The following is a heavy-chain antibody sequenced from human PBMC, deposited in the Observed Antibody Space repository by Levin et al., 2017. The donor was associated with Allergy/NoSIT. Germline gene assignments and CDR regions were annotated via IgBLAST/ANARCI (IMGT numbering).Heavy chain of an antibody. CDR2: IDWDDDK. J-gene: IGHJ4*02. D-gene: IGHD1-26*01. CDR3: ARTHWEATTGAFDY. CDR1: GFSLSTSGMC. Sequence: QTLSLTCTFSGFSLSTSGMCVSWIRQPPGKALEWLALIDWDDDKYYSTSLKTRLTISKDTSKNQVVLTMTNMDPVDTATYYCARTHWEATTGAFDYWGQGTLVTVSS. V-gene: IGHV2-70*01.